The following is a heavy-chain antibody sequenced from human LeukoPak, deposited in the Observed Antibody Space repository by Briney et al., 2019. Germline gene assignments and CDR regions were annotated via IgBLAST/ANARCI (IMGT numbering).Heavy chain of an antibody. CDR1: GFTFSGYE. CDR3: AREFLGPYGMDV. Sequence: WGSLRLSCAASGFTFSGYELNWVRQAPGKGLEWVSYISSSGSTIYYADSVKGRFTISRDNAKNSLYLQMNSLRAEDTAVYYCAREFLGPYGMDVWGQGTTVTVSS. D-gene: IGHD3/OR15-3a*01. J-gene: IGHJ6*02. CDR2: ISSSGSTI. V-gene: IGHV3-48*03.